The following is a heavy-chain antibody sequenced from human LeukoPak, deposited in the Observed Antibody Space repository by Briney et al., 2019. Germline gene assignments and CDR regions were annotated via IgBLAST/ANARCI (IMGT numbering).Heavy chain of an antibody. D-gene: IGHD4-17*01. CDR3: AKDYSFATTVTTPDAFDI. J-gene: IGHJ3*02. Sequence: GGSLRLSCAASGFTFDDYAMHWVRQAPGNGLEWVSGISRNSGSIGYADSVKGRFTISRDNAKNSLYLQMNSLRAEDTALYYCAKDYSFATTVTTPDAFDIWGQGTTVTVSS. CDR2: ISRNSGSI. V-gene: IGHV3-9*01. CDR1: GFTFDDYA.